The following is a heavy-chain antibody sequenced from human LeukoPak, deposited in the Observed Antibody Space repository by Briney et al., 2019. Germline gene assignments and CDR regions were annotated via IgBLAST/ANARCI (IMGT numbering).Heavy chain of an antibody. CDR1: GFTFSSYG. D-gene: IGHD3-3*01. CDR3: ARGALRFLEWLLCLDY. Sequence: GGSLRLSCAASGFTFSSYGMHWVRQAPGKGLEWVAVIWYDGSNKYYADSVKGRFTISRDNSKNTLYLQMNSLRAEDTAVYYCARGALRFLEWLLCLDYWGQGTLVTVSS. J-gene: IGHJ4*02. V-gene: IGHV3-33*01. CDR2: IWYDGSNK.